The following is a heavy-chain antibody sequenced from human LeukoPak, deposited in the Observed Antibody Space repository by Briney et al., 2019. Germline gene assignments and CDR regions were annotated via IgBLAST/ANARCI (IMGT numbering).Heavy chain of an antibody. D-gene: IGHD5-18*01. V-gene: IGHV3-66*01. CDR2: IYSGGSP. CDR3: ARDGVQLGF. CDR1: GFTDSSNY. Sequence: PGGSLRLSWAAAGFTDSSNYMSWVRHAPGERREWVSGIYSGGSPYYADSVKGRFTISRDNSKTMLHLRRNSRRADDTAGYDCARDGVQLGFGGQGTLVTVSS. J-gene: IGHJ4*02.